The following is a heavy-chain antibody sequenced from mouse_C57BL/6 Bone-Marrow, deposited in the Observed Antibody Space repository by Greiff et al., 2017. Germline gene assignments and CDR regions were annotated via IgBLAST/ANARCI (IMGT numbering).Heavy chain of an antibody. CDR2: IDPSDSYT. Sequence: QVQLKQPGAELVMPGASVKLSCKASGYTFTSYWMHWVKQRPGQGLEWIGEIDPSDSYTNYNQKFKGKSTLTVDKSSSTAYMQLSSLTSEDSAVYYCARGSYGYFDYWGQGTTLTVSS. J-gene: IGHJ2*01. CDR1: GYTFTSYW. CDR3: ARGSYGYFDY. V-gene: IGHV1-69*01. D-gene: IGHD1-1*02.